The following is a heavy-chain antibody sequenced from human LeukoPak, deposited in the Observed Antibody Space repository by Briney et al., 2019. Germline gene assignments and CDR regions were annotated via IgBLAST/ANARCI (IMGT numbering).Heavy chain of an antibody. CDR3: ARDLWFGELSPYNWFDP. CDR1: GFTFSSYS. D-gene: IGHD3-10*01. J-gene: IGHJ5*02. CDR2: ISSSSSYI. V-gene: IGHV3-21*01. Sequence: GGSLRLSCAASGFTFSSYSMNWIRQAPGKGLEWVSSISSSSSYIYYADSVKGRFTISRDNAKNSLYLQMNSLRAEDTAVYYCARDLWFGELSPYNWFDPWGQGTLVTVSS.